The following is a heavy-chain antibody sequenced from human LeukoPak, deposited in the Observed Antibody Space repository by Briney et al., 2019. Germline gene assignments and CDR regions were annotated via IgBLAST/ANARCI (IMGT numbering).Heavy chain of an antibody. Sequence: PGGSLRLSCAASGFTVSSNYMSWVRQAPGKGLEWVSVIYSGGSTYYADSVKGRFTISRDNSKNSLYLQMNSLRDEDTAVYYCARSGYGSRWYFFDHWGQGTLVTVSS. V-gene: IGHV3-66*01. CDR2: IYSGGST. D-gene: IGHD6-13*01. CDR1: GFTVSSNY. CDR3: ARSGYGSRWYFFDH. J-gene: IGHJ4*02.